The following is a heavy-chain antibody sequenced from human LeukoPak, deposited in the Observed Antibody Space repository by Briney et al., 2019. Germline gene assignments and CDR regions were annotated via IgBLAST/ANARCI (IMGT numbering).Heavy chain of an antibody. CDR2: ISYDGSNK. J-gene: IGHJ3*02. CDR3: AWGGSYYNVIGAFDI. CDR1: GFTFSGYA. V-gene: IGHV3-30*14. D-gene: IGHD3-10*01. Sequence: PGRSLRLSCAASGFTFSGYAMHWVRQAPGKGLEWVAVISYDGSNKYYADSVKGRFTISRDNSKNTLYLQMNSLRAEDTAVYYCAWGGSYYNVIGAFDIWGQGTMVTVSS.